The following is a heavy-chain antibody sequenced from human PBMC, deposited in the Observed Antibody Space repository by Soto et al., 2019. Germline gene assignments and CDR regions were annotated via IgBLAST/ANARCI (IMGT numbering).Heavy chain of an antibody. CDR3: AREPRATVTTVDGMNV. D-gene: IGHD4-17*01. V-gene: IGHV4-59*01. CDR1: GGSISNYY. Sequence: ASETLSHNYTVSGGSISNYYWNWIRQPPGKGLEWIGYIYYSGSTNYNPSLKSRVTISVDTSKNQFSLKLNSVTAADTAVYYCAREPRATVTTVDGMNVWGQGTTVTVSS. J-gene: IGHJ6*02. CDR2: IYYSGST.